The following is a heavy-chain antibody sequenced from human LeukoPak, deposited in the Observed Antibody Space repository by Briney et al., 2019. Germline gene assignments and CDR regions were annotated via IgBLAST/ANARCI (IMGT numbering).Heavy chain of an antibody. D-gene: IGHD2-2*03. CDR1: GFTFSSYA. CDR3: ATHGSAHYYMDV. J-gene: IGHJ6*03. CDR2: ISGGGGST. V-gene: IGHV3-23*01. Sequence: GGSLRLSCAASGFTFSSYAMSWVRQAPGKGLEWVSAISGGGGSTYYADSVKGRFTISRDNSKNTLYLQMNSLRAEDTAVYYCATHGSAHYYMDVWGKGTTVTISS.